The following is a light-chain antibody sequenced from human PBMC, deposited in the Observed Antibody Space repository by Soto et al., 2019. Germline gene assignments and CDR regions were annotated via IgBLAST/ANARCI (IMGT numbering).Light chain of an antibody. CDR2: EVS. J-gene: IGLJ3*02. Sequence: QSALTQPASVSGSPGQSITISCTGTSSDVGGYNYVSWYQHHPGKAPKLMISEVSNRPSGVSSRFSGSKSGNTASLTISVLQAEDEADYYCCSCTSRYTWVFGGGTKLPVL. CDR1: SSDVGGYNY. CDR3: CSCTSRYTWV. V-gene: IGLV2-14*01.